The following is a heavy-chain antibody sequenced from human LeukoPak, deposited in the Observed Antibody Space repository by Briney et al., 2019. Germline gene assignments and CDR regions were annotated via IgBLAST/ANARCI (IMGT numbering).Heavy chain of an antibody. CDR1: GFTFRSYV. J-gene: IGHJ4*02. V-gene: IGHV3-7*01. D-gene: IGHD1-26*01. CDR2: IQQDGSEK. CDR3: ARDKIVGATHFDY. Sequence: GGSLRLSCEDSGFTFRSYVMSWVRQAPGKGLEWVANIQQDGSEKYYVDSVKGRFTISRDNAKNSLYLQMNSLRAEDTAVYYCARDKIVGATHFDYWGQGTLVTVSS.